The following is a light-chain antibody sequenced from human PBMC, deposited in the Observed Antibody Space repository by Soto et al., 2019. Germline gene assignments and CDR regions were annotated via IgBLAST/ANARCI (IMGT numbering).Light chain of an antibody. CDR2: GNS. Sequence: QAVVTQPLSVSGAPGQRVTISCTGSSSNIGAGYDVHWYQQLRGTAPKLLIYGNSNRPSGVPDRFSGSKSGTSASLAITGLQAEDEADYYCQSYDSSLSAYVVFGGGTKLTVL. V-gene: IGLV1-40*01. J-gene: IGLJ2*01. CDR1: SSNIGAGYD. CDR3: QSYDSSLSAYVV.